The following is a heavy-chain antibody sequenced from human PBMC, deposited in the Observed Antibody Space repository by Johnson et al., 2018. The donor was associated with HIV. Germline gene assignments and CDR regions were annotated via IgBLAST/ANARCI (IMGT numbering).Heavy chain of an antibody. J-gene: IGHJ3*02. Sequence: EKLVESGGGVVQPGGSLRLSCAASGFTFSSYGMHWVRQAPGKGLEWVAFIRYDGSNKYYADYVKGRFTISRDNSKNTLYLQMNSLRAEDTAVYYCAKGRLVGATTYDAFDIWGQGTMVTVSS. CDR2: IRYDGSNK. V-gene: IGHV3-30*02. D-gene: IGHD1-26*01. CDR1: GFTFSSYG. CDR3: AKGRLVGATTYDAFDI.